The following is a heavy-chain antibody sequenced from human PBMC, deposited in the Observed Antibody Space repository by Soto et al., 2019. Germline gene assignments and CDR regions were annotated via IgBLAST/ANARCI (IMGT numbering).Heavy chain of an antibody. V-gene: IGHV1-18*01. CDR3: ARGRYGDY. J-gene: IGHJ4*02. Sequence: QVHLVQSGAEVKKPGASVKVSCKASGYTFTSYGITWVRQAPGQGLEWMGWISAHNGNTDYAQKLQGRVIVTRDTSTSTAYRELTSLISDDTAVYYCARGRYGDYWGQGALVTVSS. CDR1: GYTFTSYG. CDR2: ISAHNGNT. D-gene: IGHD1-1*01.